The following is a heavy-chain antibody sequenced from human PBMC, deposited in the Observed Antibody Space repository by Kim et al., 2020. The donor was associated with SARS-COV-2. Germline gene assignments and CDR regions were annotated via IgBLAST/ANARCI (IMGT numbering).Heavy chain of an antibody. D-gene: IGHD6-13*01. Sequence: GGSLRLSCAASGFTFSSYAMHWVRQAPGKGLEWVAVISYDGSNKYYADSVKCRFTISRDNSKNTLYLQMNSLRAEDTAVYYCARDRDSIAAAGTYYYYGMDVWGQGTTVTVSS. CDR1: GFTFSSYA. CDR2: ISYDGSNK. V-gene: IGHV3-30-3*01. J-gene: IGHJ6*02. CDR3: ARDRDSIAAAGTYYYYGMDV.